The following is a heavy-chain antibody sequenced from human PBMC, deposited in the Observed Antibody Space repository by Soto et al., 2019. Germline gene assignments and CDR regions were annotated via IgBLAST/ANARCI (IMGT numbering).Heavy chain of an antibody. CDR1: GFTFSSCS. J-gene: IGHJ4*02. V-gene: IGHV3-21*01. Sequence: EVQLVESGGGLVQPGGSLRLSCAASGFTFSSCSMNWVRQAPGKGLEWVSSISSSSSYIYYADSVKGRFTISRDNAKNSLYLQMNSLRAEDTAVYYCARDELDLYYYDSSGYYPFDYWGQGTLVTVSS. D-gene: IGHD3-22*01. CDR2: ISSSSSYI. CDR3: ARDELDLYYYDSSGYYPFDY.